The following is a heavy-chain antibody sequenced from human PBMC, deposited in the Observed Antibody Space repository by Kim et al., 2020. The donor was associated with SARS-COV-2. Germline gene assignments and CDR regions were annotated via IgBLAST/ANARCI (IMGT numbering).Heavy chain of an antibody. D-gene: IGHD2-15*01. CDR1: GYTFTGYY. CDR2: INPNSGGT. CDR3: ARTGIHCSGGSCYSGVYYYYMDV. V-gene: IGHV1-2*06. Sequence: ASVKVSCKASGYTFTGYYMHWVRQAPGQGLEWMGRINPNSGGTNYAQKFQGRVTMTRDTSISTAYMELSRLRSDDTAVYYCARTGIHCSGGSCYSGVYYYYMDVWGKGTTVTVSS. J-gene: IGHJ6*03.